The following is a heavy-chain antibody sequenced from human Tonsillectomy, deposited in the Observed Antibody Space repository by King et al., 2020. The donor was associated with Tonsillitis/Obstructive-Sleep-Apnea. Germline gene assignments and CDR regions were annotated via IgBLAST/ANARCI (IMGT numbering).Heavy chain of an antibody. CDR3: SKDRSYSCSFDY. Sequence: QLVQTGGGLVQPGRSLRLSCAASGFTLSSSGIHWVRQGPGKGLEWVAGISSDGKNKNYADSVKGRVTISKDNSKKTLYLQMNRLRTEDTAVYYCSKDRSYSCSFDYWAPGTLLTVSS. J-gene: IGHJ4*02. CDR1: GFTLSSSG. D-gene: IGHD2-2*01. V-gene: IGHV3-30*18. CDR2: ISSDGKNK.